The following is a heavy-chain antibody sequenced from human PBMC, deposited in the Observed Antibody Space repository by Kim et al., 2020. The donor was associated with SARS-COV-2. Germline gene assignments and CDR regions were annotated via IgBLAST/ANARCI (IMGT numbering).Heavy chain of an antibody. J-gene: IGHJ5*02. V-gene: IGHV4-39*01. CDR3: ARHGYWFDP. Sequence: SETLSLTCTVSGGSISSSSYYWGWIRQPPGKGLEWIGSIYYSGSTYYNPSLKSRVTISVDTSKNQFSLKLSSVTAADTAVYYCARHGYWFDPWGQGTLVTVSS. CDR2: IYYSGST. CDR1: GGSISSSSYY. D-gene: IGHD2-2*03.